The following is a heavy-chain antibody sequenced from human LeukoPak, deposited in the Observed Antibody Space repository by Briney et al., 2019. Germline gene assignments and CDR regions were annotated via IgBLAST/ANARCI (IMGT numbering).Heavy chain of an antibody. CDR2: IYHGGST. D-gene: IGHD2-2*01. CDR1: GDSISSGGYY. CDR3: ARGSCGSATCSDFDC. J-gene: IGHJ4*02. Sequence: SQTLSLTCTVSGDSISSGGYYCSWIRQPPGKGLEWIGYIYHGGSTYYNPSLKSRVTLSVDISKNQFSLNLTSVTAADTAVYYCARGSCGSATCSDFDCWGQGTLVTVSP. V-gene: IGHV4-30-2*01.